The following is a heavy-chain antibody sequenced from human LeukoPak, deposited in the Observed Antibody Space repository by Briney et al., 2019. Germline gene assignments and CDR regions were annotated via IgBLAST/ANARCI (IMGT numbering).Heavy chain of an antibody. Sequence: GGSLRLSCAASGFTFTSYAMSWVRQAPGKGLEWGSSISTTGGDTYYADSVKGRFTISRDNSKNTLYLQMDSLRVDDTAVYYCATRALTCSKLYYFTYWGQGTLVTDSS. CDR2: ISTTGGDT. D-gene: IGHD3-9*01. CDR1: GFTFTSYA. CDR3: ATRALTCSKLYYFTY. V-gene: IGHV3-23*01. J-gene: IGHJ4*02.